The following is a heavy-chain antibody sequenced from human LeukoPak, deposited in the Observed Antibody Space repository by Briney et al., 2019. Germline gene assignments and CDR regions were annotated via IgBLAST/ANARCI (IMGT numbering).Heavy chain of an antibody. CDR3: ARERGWSNYGNAFDI. CDR2: ISSSSSTI. D-gene: IGHD4/OR15-4a*01. J-gene: IGHJ3*02. V-gene: IGHV3-48*01. Sequence: PGGSLRLSCAASGFTFSSYSMNWVRQAPGKGLEWVSYISSSSSTIYYADSVKGRFTISRDNAKNSLYLQMNSLRAEDTAVYYCARERGWSNYGNAFDIWGQGTMVTVSS. CDR1: GFTFSSYS.